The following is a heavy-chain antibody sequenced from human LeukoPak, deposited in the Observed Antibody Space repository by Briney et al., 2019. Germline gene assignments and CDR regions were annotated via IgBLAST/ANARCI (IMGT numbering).Heavy chain of an antibody. V-gene: IGHV4-39*01. D-gene: IGHD3-3*01. CDR3: ARHPGAITIFGVVSPKGYYYMDV. CDR1: GGSISSSSYY. J-gene: IGHJ6*03. CDR2: IYYSGST. Sequence: SETLSLTCTVSGGSISSSSYYWGWIRQPPGKGLEWIGSIYYSGSTYYNPSLKSRVTISVDTSKNQFSLKLSSVTAADTAVYYCARHPGAITIFGVVSPKGYYYMDVWGKGTTVTVSS.